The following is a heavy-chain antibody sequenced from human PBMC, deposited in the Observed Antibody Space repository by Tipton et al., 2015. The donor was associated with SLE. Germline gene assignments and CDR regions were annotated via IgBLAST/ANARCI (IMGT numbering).Heavy chain of an antibody. J-gene: IGHJ4*02. V-gene: IGHV4-39*07. Sequence: GLVKPSETLSLTCTVSGGSISSSVYYWGWIRQPPGKGLEWIGNIYSSGNTYYTSSLKSRVTISVDVSKNHFSLKLTSVTAADTAVYYCATFDYTLGNYYNPHYFDYWGQGALVAVSS. CDR1: GGSISSSVYY. D-gene: IGHD3-10*01. CDR3: ATFDYTLGNYYNPHYFDY. CDR2: IYSSGNT.